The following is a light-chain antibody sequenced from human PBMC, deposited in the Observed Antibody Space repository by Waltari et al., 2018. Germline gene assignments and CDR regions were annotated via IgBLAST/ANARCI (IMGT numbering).Light chain of an antibody. CDR1: TSNIGNNA. CDR2: RNN. J-gene: IGLJ2*01. Sequence: QAVRTQPPSASGTPGQSVTSSCYGSTSNIGNNAVKWFKHLPRTAPKHLTYRNNQRSSGVPDRFSGSKSGTSASLAISGLQSDDEANYYCAAWDDSLNGHVVFGGGTKLTVL. CDR3: AAWDDSLNGHVV. V-gene: IGLV1-44*01.